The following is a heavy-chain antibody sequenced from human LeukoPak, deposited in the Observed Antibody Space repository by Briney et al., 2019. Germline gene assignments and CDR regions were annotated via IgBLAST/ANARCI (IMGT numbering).Heavy chain of an antibody. J-gene: IGHJ5*02. V-gene: IGHV1-69*06. CDR2: IIPIFGTA. CDR1: GGTFSSYA. Sequence: GASVKVSCKASGGTFSSYAISWVRQAPGQGLERMGGIIPIFGTANYTQKFQGRVTITADKSTSTAYMELSSLRSEDTAVYYCARDNSVGDSAWWFDPWGQGTLVTVSS. CDR3: ARDNSVGDSAWWFDP. D-gene: IGHD5-12*01.